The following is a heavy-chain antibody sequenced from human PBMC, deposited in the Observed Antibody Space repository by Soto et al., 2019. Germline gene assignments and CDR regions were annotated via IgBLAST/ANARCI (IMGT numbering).Heavy chain of an antibody. CDR2: IYYSGST. V-gene: IGHV4-59*01. CDR3: ARARITIFGVVTTDYYFDY. J-gene: IGHJ4*02. CDR1: GGSISSYY. Sequence: PSETLSLTCTVSGGSISSYYWSWIRQPPGKGLEWIGYIYYSGSTNYNPSLKSRVTISVDTSKNQFSLKLSSVTAADTAVYYCARARITIFGVVTTDYYFDYWGQGTLVTVSS. D-gene: IGHD3-3*01.